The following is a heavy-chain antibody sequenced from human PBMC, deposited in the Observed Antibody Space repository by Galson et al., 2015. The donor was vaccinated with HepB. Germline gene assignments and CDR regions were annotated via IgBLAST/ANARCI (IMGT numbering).Heavy chain of an antibody. CDR1: EYSFNTYA. V-gene: IGHV1-3*01. CDR2: INAGNDNT. CDR3: ARRYCSSTSCYFFDY. J-gene: IGHJ4*02. Sequence: SVKVSCKASEYSFNTYAIHWVRQAPGQRLEWVGWINAGNDNTKYSQKFQGRVSIVKDTSASTAYMELSNLRSTDTAVYYCARRYCSSTSCYFFDYWGQGTLVTVSS. D-gene: IGHD2-2*01.